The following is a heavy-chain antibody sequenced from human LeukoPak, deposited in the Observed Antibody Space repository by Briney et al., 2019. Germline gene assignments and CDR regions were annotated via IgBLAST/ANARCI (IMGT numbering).Heavy chain of an antibody. D-gene: IGHD2-2*01. CDR1: GFTFSRYW. J-gene: IGHJ6*02. CDR2: INQDGSEK. V-gene: IGHV3-7*01. CDR3: ARDIVVPTSSYYYYYGMDA. Sequence: PGGSLRLSCAASGFTFSRYWMSWVRQAPGKGVEWVADINQDGSEKYYVDSVKGGFTISRDNAKNSLYLQMNSLRAEDTAVYYCARDIVVPTSSYYYYYGMDAWGQGATATVS.